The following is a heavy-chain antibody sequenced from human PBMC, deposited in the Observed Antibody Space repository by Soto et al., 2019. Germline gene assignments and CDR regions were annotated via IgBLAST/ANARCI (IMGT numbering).Heavy chain of an antibody. CDR1: GFTFSSYR. D-gene: IGHD3-22*01. CDR3: ASPRCDGSGTPFDH. CDR2: INGDRSTT. Sequence: EVQLVESGGALVQPGGSLRLSCAASGFTFSSYRMHWVRQAPGKGLVWVSSINGDRSTTTYADSVKGRVIISRDNSKNMLYLQMDSLTAEDTAGYCCASPRCDGSGTPFDHWGQGTLVTVSS. J-gene: IGHJ4*02. V-gene: IGHV3-74*01.